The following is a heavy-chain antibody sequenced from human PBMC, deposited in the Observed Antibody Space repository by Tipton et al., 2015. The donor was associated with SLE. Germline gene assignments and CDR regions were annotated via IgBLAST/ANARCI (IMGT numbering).Heavy chain of an antibody. CDR1: GGSFSGYY. CDR2: ISHSGIT. CDR3: ARAPGLERDYYYYYCMDV. Sequence: TLSLTCSVYGGSFSGYYWNWIRQPPGKGLEWIGEISHSGITNYNPSLKSRVTISVDTSKNQFSLKLRSVTAADTAVYYCARAPGLERDYYYYYCMDVWGKGTTVTVSS. D-gene: IGHD3/OR15-3a*01. V-gene: IGHV4-34*01. J-gene: IGHJ6*03.